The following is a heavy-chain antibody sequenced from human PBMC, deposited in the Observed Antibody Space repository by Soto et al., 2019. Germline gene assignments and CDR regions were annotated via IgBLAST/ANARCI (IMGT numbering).Heavy chain of an antibody. V-gene: IGHV4-30-4*01. CDR2: MYYSGST. CDR3: VWRSYYHSYGLAV. CDR1: GGSISSGDHY. D-gene: IGHD3-16*01. Sequence: NPSLTCTVSGGSISSGDHYWSWIRQPPGKGLEWIGYMYYSGSTYFNPSLKSRVTISVDTSKNQFSLKLGSVTAADTAVYYCVWRSYYHSYGLAVWGQGSTVIVS. J-gene: IGHJ6*02.